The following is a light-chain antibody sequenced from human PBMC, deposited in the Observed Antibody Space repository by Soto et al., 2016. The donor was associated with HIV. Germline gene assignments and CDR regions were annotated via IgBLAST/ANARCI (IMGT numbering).Light chain of an antibody. CDR1: QSISSY. CDR2: AAS. CDR3: QQSYSTPPT. V-gene: IGKV1-39*01. J-gene: IGKJ1*01. Sequence: DIQMTQSPSSLSASVGDRVTITCRASQSISSYLNWYQQKRGKAPKLLIYAASSLQSGVPSRFSGSGSGTDFTLTISSLQPEDFATYYCQQSYSTPPTFGQGTKVGNQT.